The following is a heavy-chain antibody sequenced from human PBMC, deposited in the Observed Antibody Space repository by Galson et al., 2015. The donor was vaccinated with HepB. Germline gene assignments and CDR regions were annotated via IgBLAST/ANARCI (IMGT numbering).Heavy chain of an antibody. J-gene: IGHJ6*02. CDR2: ISSSSSTI. Sequence: SLRLSCAASGFTFSSYSMNWVRQAPGKGLEWVSYISSSSSTICYADSVRGRFTISRDNAKNSLYLQMNSLRAEDTAVYYCARHSSSSGGYYYYGMDVWGQGTTVTVSS. D-gene: IGHD6-6*01. CDR1: GFTFSSYS. V-gene: IGHV3-48*01. CDR3: ARHSSSSGGYYYYGMDV.